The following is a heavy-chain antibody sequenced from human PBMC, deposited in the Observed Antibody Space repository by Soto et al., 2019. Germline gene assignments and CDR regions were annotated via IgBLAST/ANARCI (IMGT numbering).Heavy chain of an antibody. J-gene: IGHJ4*02. CDR2: VYYSGIT. CDR1: GAPISSSTYY. CDR3: ARHRVAALHFDD. D-gene: IGHD6-25*01. Sequence: QLQLQESGPGLVKPSETLSLTCTASGAPISSSTYYWGWIRQPPGRGLEWIGSVYYSGITYYTPSLKSRVTISIDTSKNHFSLKLTSVTAADTAVYYCARHRVAALHFDDWGQGTLVTVSS. V-gene: IGHV4-39*01.